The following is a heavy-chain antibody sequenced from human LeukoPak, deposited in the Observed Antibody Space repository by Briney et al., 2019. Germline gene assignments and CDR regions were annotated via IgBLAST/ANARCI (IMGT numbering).Heavy chain of an antibody. Sequence: SETLSLTCTVSGGSISSSSYYWGWIRQPPGKGLEWIGSIYYSGSTYYNPSLKGRVTISVDTSKNQFSLKLSSVTAADSAVYYCARQGSGYYWGKYYFDYWGQGTLVTVSS. J-gene: IGHJ4*02. CDR2: IYYSGST. V-gene: IGHV4-39*01. D-gene: IGHD3-22*01. CDR3: ARQGSGYYWGKYYFDY. CDR1: GGSISSSSYY.